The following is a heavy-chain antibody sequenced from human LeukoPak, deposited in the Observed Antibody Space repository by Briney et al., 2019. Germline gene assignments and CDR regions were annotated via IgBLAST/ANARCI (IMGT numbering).Heavy chain of an antibody. V-gene: IGHV4-30-2*01. J-gene: IGHJ4*02. D-gene: IGHD3-3*01. CDR1: GGSISSGGYS. CDR3: ARVAPDLRLFDY. CDR2: IYHSGST. Sequence: SETLSLTCAVSGGSISSGGYSWSWIRQPPGKGLEWIGYIYHSGSTYYNPSLKSRVTISVDRSKNQFSLKLSSVTAADTAVYYCARVAPDLRLFDYWGQGTLVTVSS.